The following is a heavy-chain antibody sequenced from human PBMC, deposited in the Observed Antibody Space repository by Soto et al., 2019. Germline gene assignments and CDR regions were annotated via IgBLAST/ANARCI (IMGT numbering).Heavy chain of an antibody. J-gene: IGHJ6*02. V-gene: IGHV4-31*03. CDR1: GGSISSGGYY. Sequence: SETLSLTCTVSGGSISSGGYYWSWIRQHPGKGLEWIGYIYYSGSTYYNPSLKSRVTISVDTSKNQFSLKLSSVTAADTAVYYCARGGDSSSWWRRAGNGMDVWGQGTTVTVSS. D-gene: IGHD6-13*01. CDR3: ARGGDSSSWWRRAGNGMDV. CDR2: IYYSGST.